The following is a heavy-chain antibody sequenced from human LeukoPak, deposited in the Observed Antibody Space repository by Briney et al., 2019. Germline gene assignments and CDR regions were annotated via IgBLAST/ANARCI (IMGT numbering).Heavy chain of an antibody. CDR3: ARADVRYYFDY. J-gene: IGHJ4*02. Sequence: ASVKASCKASGYTFTSYGISWVRQAPGQRLEWMGWISAYNGNTNYAQKLRGRVTMTTDTSTSTAYMELRSLRSDDTAVYYCARADVRYYFDYWGQGTLVTVSS. CDR1: GYTFTSYG. CDR2: ISAYNGNT. V-gene: IGHV1-18*01.